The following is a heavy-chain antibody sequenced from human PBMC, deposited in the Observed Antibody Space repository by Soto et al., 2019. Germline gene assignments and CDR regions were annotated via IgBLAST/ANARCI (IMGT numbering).Heavy chain of an antibody. CDR1: GFTFRNFV. J-gene: IGHJ4*02. CDR3: AQDRGWGVVSPSHDY. D-gene: IGHD2-21*01. CDR2: IRGTGGET. Sequence: EEQLLESGRGIVQPGGSLRVCCVASGFTFRNFVMSWVRQAPGKGLEWVSAIRGTGGETFYADSVRGRFTISRDNSKNTLYLQMNSLRDEDTALYFCAQDRGWGVVSPSHDYWGQGTLVTVSS. V-gene: IGHV3-23*01.